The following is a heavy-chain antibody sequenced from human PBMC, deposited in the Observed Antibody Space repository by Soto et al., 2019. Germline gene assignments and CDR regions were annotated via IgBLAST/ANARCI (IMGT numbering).Heavy chain of an antibody. J-gene: IGHJ4*02. CDR3: ATVHPNSRSFDY. V-gene: IGHV3-23*01. CDR1: GFTFSISA. Sequence: EVQLLESGGDLVQPGGSLRLSCGASGFTFSISAMSWVRQAPGKGLEWVSTTGGNGRTTYYADSVKGRFTVSRDNSKNTVDLQMSSLRAEDSAVYFCATVHPNSRSFDYWGQGTLVTVSS. CDR2: TGGNGRTT.